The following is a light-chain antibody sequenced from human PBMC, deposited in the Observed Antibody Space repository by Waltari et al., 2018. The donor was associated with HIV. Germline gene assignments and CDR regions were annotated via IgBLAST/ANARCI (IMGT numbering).Light chain of an antibody. V-gene: IGKV3-15*01. CDR3: QQYNNWPWT. J-gene: IGKJ1*01. CDR1: QSVSSG. CDR2: GSS. Sequence: EIVMTQSPATLSVSPGERPTLPCRASQSVSSGLAWFQQKPGQGPRLLMYGSSIRATDIPARFSGSVSGTEFTLTINNLQSEDFAIYYCQQYNNWPWTFGQGTKVEI.